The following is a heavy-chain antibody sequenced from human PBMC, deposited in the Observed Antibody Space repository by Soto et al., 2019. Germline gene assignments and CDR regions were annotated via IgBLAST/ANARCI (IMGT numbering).Heavy chain of an antibody. J-gene: IGHJ4*02. CDR3: ARESRDCSGGSCYFLPGIGY. Sequence: QVQLVQSGAEVKKPGSSVKVSCKASGGTFSSYAISWVRQAPRQGLEWMGGIIPIFGTANYAQKFQGRVTITADDSTSTAYMELSSLRSEDTAVDYCARESRDCSGGSCYFLPGIGYWGQGTLGTVSS. D-gene: IGHD2-15*01. CDR1: GGTFSSYA. V-gene: IGHV1-69*12. CDR2: IIPIFGTA.